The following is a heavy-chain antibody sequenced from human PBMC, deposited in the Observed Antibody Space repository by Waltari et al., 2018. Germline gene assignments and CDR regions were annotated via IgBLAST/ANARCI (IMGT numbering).Heavy chain of an antibody. CDR1: GGSISSGSYY. Sequence: QVQLQESGPGLVKPSPTLSLTCTVSGGSISSGSYYWRWIRQPAGKGLEWIGYIYTSGSTNYNPSLKSRVTISVDTSKNQFSLKLSSVTAADTAVYYCAGYYDSNWFDPWGQGTLVTVSS. CDR3: AGYYDSNWFDP. CDR2: IYTSGST. D-gene: IGHD3-22*01. V-gene: IGHV4-61*09. J-gene: IGHJ5*02.